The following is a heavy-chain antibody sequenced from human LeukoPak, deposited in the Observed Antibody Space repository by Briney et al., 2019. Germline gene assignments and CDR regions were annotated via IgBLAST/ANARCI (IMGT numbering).Heavy chain of an antibody. CDR2: INHSGSN. Sequence: SETLSLTCALDGGSFSGYYWSWIRRPPGKGLEWIGEINHSGSNNYNPSLKSRANIPVDTSKNQFSLKLSSVTAADTAVYYCARGRYYYGSGSYFDYWGQGTLVSV. D-gene: IGHD3-10*01. CDR3: ARGRYYYGSGSYFDY. CDR1: GGSFSGYY. J-gene: IGHJ4*02. V-gene: IGHV4-34*01.